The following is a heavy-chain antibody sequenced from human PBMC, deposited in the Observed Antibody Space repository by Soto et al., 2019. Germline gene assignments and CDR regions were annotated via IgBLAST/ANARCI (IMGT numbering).Heavy chain of an antibody. CDR2: IDLSESYT. CDR3: ATQGLTTYYFGY. J-gene: IGHJ4*02. V-gene: IGHV5-10-1*01. D-gene: IGHD4-17*01. CDR1: GYRFASQW. Sequence: PGESLKISCKVSGYRFASQWISWVRQVPGKGQEWMGRIDLSESYTTYNPSFQGHVTFSADKSITTAYLQWRSLEASDTAIYYCATQGLTTYYFGYWGQGTLVTVSS.